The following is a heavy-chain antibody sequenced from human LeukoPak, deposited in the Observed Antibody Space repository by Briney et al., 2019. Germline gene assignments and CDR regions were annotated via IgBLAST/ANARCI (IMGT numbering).Heavy chain of an antibody. V-gene: IGHV4-34*01. CDR2: INHSGST. Sequence: SETLSLTCAVYGGSFSGYYWSWIRQPPGKRLEWIGEINHSGSTNYNPSLKSRVTISVDTSKNQFSLKLSSVTAADTAVYYCARDVIAVAGSYWYFDLWGRGTLVTVSS. D-gene: IGHD6-19*01. J-gene: IGHJ2*01. CDR1: GGSFSGYY. CDR3: ARDVIAVAGSYWYFDL.